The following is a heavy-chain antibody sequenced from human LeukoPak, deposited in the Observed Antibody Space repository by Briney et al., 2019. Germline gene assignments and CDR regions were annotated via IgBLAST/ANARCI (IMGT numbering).Heavy chain of an antibody. CDR1: GGSISSSSYY. V-gene: IGHV4-39*07. Sequence: SETLSLTCTVSGGSISSSSYYWGWIRQPPGKGLEWIGSIYYSGSTNYNPSLKSRVTISVDTSKNQFSLKLSSVTAADTAVYYCARMYCSSTSCYAPDAFDIWGQGTMVTVSS. J-gene: IGHJ3*02. D-gene: IGHD2-2*01. CDR3: ARMYCSSTSCYAPDAFDI. CDR2: IYYSGST.